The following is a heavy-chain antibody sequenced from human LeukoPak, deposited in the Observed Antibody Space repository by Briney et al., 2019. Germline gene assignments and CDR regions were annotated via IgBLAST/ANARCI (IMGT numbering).Heavy chain of an antibody. CDR3: ARDIVVVPAASDY. V-gene: IGHV1-69*04. CDR1: GGTFSSYA. Sequence: SVKVSCKASGGTFSSYAISWVRQAPGQGLEWMGRIIPILGIANYAQKFQGRVTMTRDTSISTAYMELSRLRSDDTAVYYCARDIVVVPAASDYWGQGTLVTVSS. J-gene: IGHJ4*02. CDR2: IIPILGIA. D-gene: IGHD2-2*01.